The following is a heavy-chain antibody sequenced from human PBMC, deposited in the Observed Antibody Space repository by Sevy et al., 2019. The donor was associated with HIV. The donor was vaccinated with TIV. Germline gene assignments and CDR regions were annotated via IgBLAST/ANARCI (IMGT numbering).Heavy chain of an antibody. D-gene: IGHD3-3*01. Sequence: GGSLRLSCAASGFTFSSYWMSWVRQAPGKGLEWVANIKQDGSEKYCVDSVKGRFTISRDNAKNSLYLQMNSLRAEDTAVYYCARVFTIFDPGMDVWGQGTTVTVSS. CDR3: ARVFTIFDPGMDV. CDR2: IKQDGSEK. J-gene: IGHJ6*02. V-gene: IGHV3-7*01. CDR1: GFTFSSYW.